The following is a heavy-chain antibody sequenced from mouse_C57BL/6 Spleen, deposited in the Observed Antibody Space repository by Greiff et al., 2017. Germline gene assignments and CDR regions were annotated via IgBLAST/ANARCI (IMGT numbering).Heavy chain of an antibody. D-gene: IGHD4-1*01. V-gene: IGHV5-17*01. CDR2: ISSGSSTI. CDR3: ARRSWDVFAY. Sequence: EVKVEESGGGLVKPGGSLKLSCAASGFTFSDYGMHWVRQAPEKGLEWVAYISSGSSTIYYAATVKGRFTISRDNAKNTLFLQMTSLRSEDTAMXYCARRSWDVFAYWGQGTLVTVSA. J-gene: IGHJ3*01. CDR1: GFTFSDYG.